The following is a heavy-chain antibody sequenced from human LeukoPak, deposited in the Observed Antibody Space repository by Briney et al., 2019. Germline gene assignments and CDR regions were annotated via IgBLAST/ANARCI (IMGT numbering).Heavy chain of an antibody. CDR3: ARTPLPIVVVPAAIYNWFDP. D-gene: IGHD2-2*01. CDR1: GYTFTGYY. V-gene: IGHV1-2*02. J-gene: IGHJ5*02. Sequence: ASVKVSCKASGYTFTGYYMHWVRQAPGRGLEWMGWINPNSGGTNYAQKFQGRVTMTRDTSISTAYMELSRLRSDDTAVYYCARTPLPIVVVPAAIYNWFDPWGQGTLVTVSS. CDR2: INPNSGGT.